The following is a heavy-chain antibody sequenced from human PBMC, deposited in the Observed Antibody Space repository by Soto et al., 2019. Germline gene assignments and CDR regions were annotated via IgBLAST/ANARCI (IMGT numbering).Heavy chain of an antibody. CDR3: VRGATPRTWFDP. CDR1: GFTFSTYI. CDR2: ISGSSGTI. D-gene: IGHD1-26*01. Sequence: EVQLVESGGGLVQPGGSLRLSCAASGFTFSTYIMNWVRQAPGKGLEWVSDISGSSGTIYYADSVKGRFTISRDNAKYSLFLQVIGLRDEDTAVYYRVRGATPRTWFDPWGQGTPVTVSS. V-gene: IGHV3-48*02. J-gene: IGHJ5*02.